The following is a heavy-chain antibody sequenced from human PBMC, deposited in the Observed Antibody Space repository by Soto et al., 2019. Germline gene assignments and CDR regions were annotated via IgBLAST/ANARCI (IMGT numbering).Heavy chain of an antibody. J-gene: IGHJ4*02. CDR3: AKRLAFYFES. CDR1: GFTFSPYA. D-gene: IGHD3-3*02. Sequence: EVQLLESGGGLVQPGGSVRLSCAASGFTFSPYAMAWVRQAPGKGLEWVATISNTGDTYYADSVKGRFTISRDNSKNTLYLQMNSLRAEDTAVFYCAKRLAFYFESWGQGTLVTVSS. V-gene: IGHV3-23*01. CDR2: ISNTGDT.